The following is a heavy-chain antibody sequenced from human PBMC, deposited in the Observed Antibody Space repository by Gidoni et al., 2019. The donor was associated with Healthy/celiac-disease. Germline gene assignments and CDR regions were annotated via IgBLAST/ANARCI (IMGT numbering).Heavy chain of an antibody. CDR3: AKDSGGSNWYVDY. CDR2: ISWNSGSI. CDR1: GFTFDDYA. J-gene: IGHJ4*02. D-gene: IGHD6-13*01. V-gene: IGHV3-9*01. Sequence: EVQLVESGGGLVQPGRSLRRSCTASGFTFDDYAMHWVRQAPGKGLECVSGISWNSGSIGYEDSVKGRFTISRDNAKNSLYLQMNSLRTEDTALYYCAKDSGGSNWYVDYWGQGTLVTVSS.